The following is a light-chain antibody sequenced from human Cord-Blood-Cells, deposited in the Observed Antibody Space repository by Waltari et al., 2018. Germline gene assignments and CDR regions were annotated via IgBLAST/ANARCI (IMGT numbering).Light chain of an antibody. V-gene: IGKV1-9*01. CDR1: PGISSY. Sequence: DIQLTQSPSFLAASAGDRVTIPCRASPGISSYLAWYQQKPGKAPKLLIYAASTLQSGVPSRFSGSGSGTEFSLTRSSLQPEDFATYYCQQLNSYPITFGQGTRLEIK. CDR2: AAS. CDR3: QQLNSYPIT. J-gene: IGKJ5*01.